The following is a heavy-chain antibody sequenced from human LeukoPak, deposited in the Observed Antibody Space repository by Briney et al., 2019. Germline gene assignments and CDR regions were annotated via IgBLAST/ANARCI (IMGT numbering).Heavy chain of an antibody. CDR3: ARSLAPGHWKDFDY. V-gene: IGHV1-18*01. Sequence: GASVKVSCKASGYTFTSYGISWVRQAPGQGIEWMGWISAYNGNTNYAQKLQGRVTMTTDTSTSTAYMELRSLRSDDTAVYYCARSLAPGHWKDFDYWGQGTLVTVSS. CDR2: ISAYNGNT. J-gene: IGHJ4*02. CDR1: GYTFTSYG. D-gene: IGHD1-1*01.